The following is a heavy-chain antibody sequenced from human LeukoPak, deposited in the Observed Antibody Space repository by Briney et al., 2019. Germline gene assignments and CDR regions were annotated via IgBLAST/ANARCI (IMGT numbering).Heavy chain of an antibody. Sequence: GESPQISCQGSRSSFTSYWISWVRQVPGKGLEWMGRLDPSDSYTNYSPSFQAHVTISADKSISTAYLQWSSLQASDTAMYYCAALYYDILTGYYTTFFDYWGQGTLVTVS. CDR3: AALYYDILTGYYTTFFDY. V-gene: IGHV5-10-1*01. CDR1: RSSFTSYW. D-gene: IGHD3-9*01. J-gene: IGHJ4*02. CDR2: LDPSDSYT.